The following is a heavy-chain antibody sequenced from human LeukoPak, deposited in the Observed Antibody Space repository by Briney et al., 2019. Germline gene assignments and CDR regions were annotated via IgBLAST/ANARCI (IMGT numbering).Heavy chain of an antibody. CDR1: GGSISSGGYY. V-gene: IGHV4-30-2*01. Sequence: SQTLSLTCTASGGSISSGGYYWSWIRQPPGKGLEWIVYIYHSGSTYYNPSLKSRVTISVDTSKNQFSLKLTSVTAADTAVYYCARDTLWFGELSGWFDPWGQGTLVTVSS. J-gene: IGHJ5*02. CDR3: ARDTLWFGELSGWFDP. CDR2: IYHSGST. D-gene: IGHD3-10*01.